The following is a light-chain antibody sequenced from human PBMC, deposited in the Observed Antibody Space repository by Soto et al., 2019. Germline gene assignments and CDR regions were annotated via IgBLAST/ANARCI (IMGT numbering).Light chain of an antibody. CDR3: AAWDDSMTGQV. CDR2: RNN. V-gene: IGLV1-47*01. J-gene: IGLJ1*01. CDR1: SSNIGSNY. Sequence: QSVLTQPPSASGTPGQRVTISCSGSSSNIGSNYVYWYQQLPGTAPKLLIYRNNQRPSGVPARFSGSKSGTSASLAISGLRSEDEADYYCAAWDDSMTGQVFGTGTNVTVL.